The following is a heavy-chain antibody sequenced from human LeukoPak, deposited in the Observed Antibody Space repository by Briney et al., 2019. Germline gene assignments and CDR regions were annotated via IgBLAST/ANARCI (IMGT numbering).Heavy chain of an antibody. V-gene: IGHV5-51*04. D-gene: IGHD3-22*01. CDR3: ARATYYYDSSGYRSPIDP. CDR2: IYPCDSDT. CDR1: GYSFTSYL. J-gene: IGHJ5*02. Sequence: GESLKISCKASGYSFTSYLIAWVRQMPGKGLEWMGIIYPCDSDTTYSPSFQVQVTISADKPISTAHLQWSSLKASDTAMYYCARATYYYDSSGYRSPIDPWGQGTLVTVSS.